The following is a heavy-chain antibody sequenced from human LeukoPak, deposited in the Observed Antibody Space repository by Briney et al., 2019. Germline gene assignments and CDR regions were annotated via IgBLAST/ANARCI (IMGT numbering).Heavy chain of an antibody. CDR2: IYYSGST. J-gene: IGHJ5*02. CDR1: GGSISSSSYY. V-gene: IGHV4-39*01. Sequence: SETLSLTCTVSGGSISSSSYYWGWIRQPPGKGLEWIGSIYYSGSTYYNPSLKSRVTISVDTSKNQFSLKLSSVTAADTAVYYCARTHYDFWSGYSPYNWFDPWGQGTLVTVSS. D-gene: IGHD3-3*01. CDR3: ARTHYDFWSGYSPYNWFDP.